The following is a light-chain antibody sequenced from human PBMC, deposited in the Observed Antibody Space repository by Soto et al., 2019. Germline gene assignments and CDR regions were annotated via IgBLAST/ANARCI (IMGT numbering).Light chain of an antibody. CDR1: SSNIGGKS. V-gene: IGLV1-51*01. J-gene: IGLJ1*01. CDR2: DNN. Sequence: QSLLSQPPSVSAAPGQKVTIACSRSSSNIGGKSVSWYQQLPGAANTLPTYDNNKPPSGIPDRFSGSKSGTSATLVITGFQTGAEAEYYCGSWDSSLSAYVFGTGTKVTVL. CDR3: GSWDSSLSAYV.